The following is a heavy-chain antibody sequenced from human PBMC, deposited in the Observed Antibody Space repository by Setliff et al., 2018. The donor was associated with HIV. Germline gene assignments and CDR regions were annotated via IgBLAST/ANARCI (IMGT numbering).Heavy chain of an antibody. CDR2: IKSKADGGTT. Sequence: SLKISCAASGFTFSNAWMSWVRQAPGKGLEWVGRIKSKADGGTTDYAAPVKGRFTFSRDDSKNTVYVQMNSLKTEDTAVYYCSTDPGIQLWPAGYYYGMDVWGQGTTVTVSS. D-gene: IGHD5-18*01. CDR3: STDPGIQLWPAGYYYGMDV. CDR1: GFTFSNAW. J-gene: IGHJ6*02. V-gene: IGHV3-15*01.